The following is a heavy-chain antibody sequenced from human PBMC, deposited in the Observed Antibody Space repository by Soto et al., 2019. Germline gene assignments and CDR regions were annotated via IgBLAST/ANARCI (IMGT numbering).Heavy chain of an antibody. Sequence: QITLKESGPTLVKPTQTLTLTCTFSGFSLSSSGVGVGWIRQPPGKALEWLALIYWDDDKRYSPSLKSRLTITKDTSKNQVVLTMTNMDPVDTATYYCAHGHMVGATKYNWFDPWGQGTLVTVSS. J-gene: IGHJ5*02. V-gene: IGHV2-5*02. CDR2: IYWDDDK. D-gene: IGHD1-26*01. CDR1: GFSLSSSGVG. CDR3: AHGHMVGATKYNWFDP.